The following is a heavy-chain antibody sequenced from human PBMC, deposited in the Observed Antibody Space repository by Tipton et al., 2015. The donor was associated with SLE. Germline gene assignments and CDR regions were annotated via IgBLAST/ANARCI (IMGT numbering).Heavy chain of an antibody. V-gene: IGHV4-34*01. J-gene: IGHJ4*02. Sequence: TLSLTYAVSGGSLSGYYWSWIRQPPGTGPEWIGESHQSGSTNYHPPFKSRVTISVDTSKNQFSLRLSSVTAADTAVYYCARRRATSQGPFDNWSQGTLVTVSS. CDR1: GGSLSGYY. D-gene: IGHD1-1*01. CDR3: ARRRATSQGPFDN. CDR2: SHQSGST.